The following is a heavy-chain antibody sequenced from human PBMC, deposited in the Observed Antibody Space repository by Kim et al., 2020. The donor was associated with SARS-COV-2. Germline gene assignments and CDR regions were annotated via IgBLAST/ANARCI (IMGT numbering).Heavy chain of an antibody. CDR2: IKQDGSEK. J-gene: IGHJ6*02. D-gene: IGHD6-13*01. V-gene: IGHV3-7*03. Sequence: GGSLRLSCAASGFTFSSYWMSWVRQAPGKGLEWVANIKQDGSEKYYVDSVKGRFTISRDNAKNSLYLQMNSLRAEDTAVYYCARGALTIAAAVNYYYYGMDVWGQGTTVTVSS. CDR3: ARGALTIAAAVNYYYYGMDV. CDR1: GFTFSSYW.